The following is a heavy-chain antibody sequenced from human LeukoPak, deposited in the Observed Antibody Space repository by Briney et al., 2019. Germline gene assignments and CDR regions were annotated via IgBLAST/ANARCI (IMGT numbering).Heavy chain of an antibody. J-gene: IGHJ6*03. CDR3: ARLGGSSSDYYYYYMDV. CDR1: GYTFTGYY. Sequence: ASVKVSCKASGYTFTGYYMHWVRRAPGQGLEWMGWINPNSGGTNYAQKFQGRVTMTRDTSISTAYMELSRLRSDDTAVYYCARLGGSSSDYYYYYMDVWGKGTTVTVSS. CDR2: INPNSGGT. V-gene: IGHV1-2*02. D-gene: IGHD6-6*01.